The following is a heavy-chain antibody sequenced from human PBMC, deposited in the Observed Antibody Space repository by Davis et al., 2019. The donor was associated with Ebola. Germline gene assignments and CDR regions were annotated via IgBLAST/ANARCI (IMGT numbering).Heavy chain of an antibody. Sequence: ASVKVSCKVSGDTLNELSRHWVRQAPGRGLEWMGGFDPEDGKSIYAQKFQNRITMTEDTSTHTAYMEMTSLISDDTAVHYCATLRRSLDATFDIWGQGTMVTVSS. V-gene: IGHV1-24*01. CDR3: ATLRRSLDATFDI. CDR2: FDPEDGKS. D-gene: IGHD2-8*01. J-gene: IGHJ3*02. CDR1: GDTLNELS.